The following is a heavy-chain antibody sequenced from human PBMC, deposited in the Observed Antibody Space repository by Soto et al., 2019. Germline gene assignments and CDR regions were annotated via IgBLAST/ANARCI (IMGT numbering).Heavy chain of an antibody. D-gene: IGHD3-10*01. CDR1: GFSLSTSGEA. J-gene: IGHJ4*02. V-gene: IGHV2-5*01. Sequence: QITLKESGPPLVQPTQTLTLTCTFSGFSLSTSGEAVGWIRQPPGKALEWLALIYWNGIERYSPSLKSRLTITKDTSKTQVVITMTNMDPVDTATYYCAHGDPLDFHFWGQGTLVTVSP. CDR3: AHGDPLDFHF. CDR2: IYWNGIE.